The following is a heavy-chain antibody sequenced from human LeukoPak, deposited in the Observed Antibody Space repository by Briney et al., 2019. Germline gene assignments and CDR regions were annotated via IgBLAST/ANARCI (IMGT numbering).Heavy chain of an antibody. CDR1: GYSISSGYY. Sequence: YPSETLSLTCTVSGYSISSGYYWDWIRQPPGKGLEWIGSGSTYYNPSLKSRVTISVDTSKNQFSLKLSSVTAADTAVYYCARRGSYYYYYYYMDVWGKGTTVTVSS. D-gene: IGHD1-26*01. J-gene: IGHJ6*03. CDR3: ARRGSYYYYYYYMDV. V-gene: IGHV4-38-2*02. CDR2: SGST.